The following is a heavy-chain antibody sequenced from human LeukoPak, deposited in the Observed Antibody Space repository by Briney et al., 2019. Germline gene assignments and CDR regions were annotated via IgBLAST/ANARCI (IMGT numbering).Heavy chain of an antibody. CDR2: IYTSGST. D-gene: IGHD2-2*01. J-gene: IGHJ6*03. CDR3: ARDIIVVPAASQGIAARRGYYYYMDV. Sequence: SETLSLTCAVYGGSFSGYYWSWIRQPAGKGLEWIGRIYTSGSTNYNPSLKSRVTMSVDTSKNQFSLKLSSVTAADTAVYYCARDIIVVPAASQGIAARRGYYYYMDVWGKGTTVTVSS. V-gene: IGHV4-4*07. CDR1: GGSFSGYY.